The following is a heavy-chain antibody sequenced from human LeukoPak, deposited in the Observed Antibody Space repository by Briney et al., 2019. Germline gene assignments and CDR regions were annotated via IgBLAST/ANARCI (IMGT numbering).Heavy chain of an antibody. J-gene: IGHJ4*02. Sequence: SQTLSLTCTVSGGSISSGGYYWSWIQQPPGKGLEWIGYIYYSGSTNYNPSLKSRVTISVDTSKNQFSLKLSSVTAADTAVYYCARGGGSVSGALFDYWGQGTLVTVSS. CDR1: GGSISSGGYY. D-gene: IGHD2-15*01. V-gene: IGHV4-61*08. CDR3: ARGGGSVSGALFDY. CDR2: IYYSGST.